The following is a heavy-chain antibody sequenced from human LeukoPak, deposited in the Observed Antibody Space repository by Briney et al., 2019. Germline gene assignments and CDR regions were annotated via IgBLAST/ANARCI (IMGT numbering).Heavy chain of an antibody. J-gene: IGHJ1*01. V-gene: IGHV3-43*02. CDR1: GFTFDDYA. Sequence: GGPLRLSCAASGFTFDDYAMHWVRQVPGKGLEWVSLISGDGGSTYYADSVKGRFTISRDNSKNSLYLQMNSLRTEDTALYYCAKAGYDSSGCYLQGGFQHWGQGTLVTVSS. D-gene: IGHD3-22*01. CDR2: ISGDGGST. CDR3: AKAGYDSSGCYLQGGFQH.